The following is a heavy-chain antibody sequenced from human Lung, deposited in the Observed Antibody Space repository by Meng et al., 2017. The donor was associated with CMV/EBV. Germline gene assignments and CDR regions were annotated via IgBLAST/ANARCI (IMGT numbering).Heavy chain of an antibody. D-gene: IGHD1-26*01. V-gene: IGHV3-23*01. J-gene: IGHJ4*02. CDR2: LSSGGSST. CDR3: AKGRAVGATTPFDY. CDR1: GFTFSDYP. Sequence: GESLKISCAASGFTFSDYPMSWVRQAPGKGLEWVSSLSSGGSSTYYTDSVKGRFTISRDNSKNTVHLQMNSLRVEDTAVYYCAKGRAVGATTPFDYLGQGXLVTVSS.